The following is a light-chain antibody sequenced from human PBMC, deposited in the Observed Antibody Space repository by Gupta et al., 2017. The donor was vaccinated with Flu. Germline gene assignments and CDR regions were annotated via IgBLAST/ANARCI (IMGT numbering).Light chain of an antibody. Sequence: SSELTQPPSVSVSPGQTATIHCSGDYLSSQYTYWYQQKPGRAPLLVIFKDTERPSGIPDRFTGSNSGTVVTLTIRGVQAEDEAAYFCQSADNSGTYVVFGGGTKLTV. CDR3: QSADNSGTYVV. V-gene: IGLV3-25*03. CDR1: YLSSQY. CDR2: KDT. J-gene: IGLJ3*02.